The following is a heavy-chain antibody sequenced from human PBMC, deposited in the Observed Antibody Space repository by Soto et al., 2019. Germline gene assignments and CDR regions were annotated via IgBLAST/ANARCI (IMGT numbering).Heavy chain of an antibody. CDR3: ARDLVVTNDY. Sequence: EVQLVESGGGLVKPGGSLGLSVAASGFTFSTYSMTWVRKAPGKGLEWVSSISSSSSYIYYADSVKGRFTISRDNAKNSLYLQMNSLRAEDTAVYYCARDLVVTNDYWGQGTLVTVSS. J-gene: IGHJ4*02. CDR2: ISSSSSYI. CDR1: GFTFSTYS. V-gene: IGHV3-21*01. D-gene: IGHD5-12*01.